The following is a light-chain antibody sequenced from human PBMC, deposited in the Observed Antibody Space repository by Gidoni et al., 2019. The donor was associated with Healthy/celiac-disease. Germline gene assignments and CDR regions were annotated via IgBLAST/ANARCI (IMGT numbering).Light chain of an antibody. CDR1: QSVLYRSNNKNY. CDR2: WAS. V-gene: IGKV4-1*01. J-gene: IGKJ4*01. CDR3: QKYYRSPLT. Sequence: DIVMTHSPDSLAVSLGERATINCKSSQSVLYRSNNKNYLGWYQKKPGQPPRVLIYWASTLESGVPDRFSGSASGTDFNLTISSLQAEDVAVYYCQKYYRSPLTFGGGTKVEIK.